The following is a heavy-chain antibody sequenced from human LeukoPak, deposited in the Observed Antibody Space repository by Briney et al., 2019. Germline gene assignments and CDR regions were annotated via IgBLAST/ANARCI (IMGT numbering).Heavy chain of an antibody. CDR2: ISISGSTI. Sequence: GGSLRLSCAASGFTFSSFEMNWVRQAPGKGLEWVSYISISGSTIYYADSVKGRFTISRDNSKNTLYVQMNSLRAEDTAVYYCAKEGYSRGYYSYYYMDVWGKGTTVTVSS. V-gene: IGHV3-48*03. D-gene: IGHD6-13*01. CDR3: AKEGYSRGYYSYYYMDV. J-gene: IGHJ6*03. CDR1: GFTFSSFE.